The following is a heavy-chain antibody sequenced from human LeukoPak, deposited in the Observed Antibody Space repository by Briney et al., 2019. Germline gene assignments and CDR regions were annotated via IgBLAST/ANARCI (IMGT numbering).Heavy chain of an antibody. Sequence: GGSLRPSCAASGFTFDDYGMSWVRQAPGKGLEWVSGINWNGGSTGYADSVKGRFTISRDNAKNSLYLQMNSLRAEDTALYYCARSVTSDYYYYMDVWGKGTTVTISS. CDR1: GFTFDDYG. CDR3: ARSVTSDYYYYMDV. V-gene: IGHV3-20*04. J-gene: IGHJ6*03. CDR2: INWNGGST. D-gene: IGHD4-17*01.